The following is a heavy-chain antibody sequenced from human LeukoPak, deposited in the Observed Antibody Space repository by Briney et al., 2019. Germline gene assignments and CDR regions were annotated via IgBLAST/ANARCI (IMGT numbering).Heavy chain of an antibody. Sequence: ASVKVSCKASGYTFTSYYMHWVRQAPGQGLEWMGWINPNSGGTNYAQKFQGRVTMTRDTSISTAYMELSRLRSDDTAVYYCARAAITIFGVVTPEYYFDYWGQGTLVTVSS. CDR2: INPNSGGT. J-gene: IGHJ4*02. D-gene: IGHD3-3*01. CDR1: GYTFTSYY. V-gene: IGHV1-2*02. CDR3: ARAAITIFGVVTPEYYFDY.